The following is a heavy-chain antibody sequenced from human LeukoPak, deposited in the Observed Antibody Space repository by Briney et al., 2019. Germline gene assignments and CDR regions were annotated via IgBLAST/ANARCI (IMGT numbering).Heavy chain of an antibody. V-gene: IGHV1-18*01. CDR1: GYTFTSYG. J-gene: IGHJ3*02. CDR2: ISAYNGNT. D-gene: IGHD7-27*01. CDR3: ARPQDFGLTGMNAFDI. Sequence: ASVKVSCKASGYTFTSYGISWVRQAPGQGLEWMGWISAYNGNTNYAQKLQGRVTMTTDTSTSTAYMELRSLRSDDTAMYYCARPQDFGLTGMNAFDIWGQGTMVTVSS.